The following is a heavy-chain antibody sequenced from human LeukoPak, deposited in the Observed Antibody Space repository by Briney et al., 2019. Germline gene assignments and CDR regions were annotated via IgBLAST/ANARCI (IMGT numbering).Heavy chain of an antibody. CDR3: ARDSVTVAGRDY. J-gene: IGHJ4*02. Sequence: GGSLRLSCAASGFTVSSNYMSWVRQAPGMGLEWVSVIYSGGSTYYADSVKGRFTISRDNSKNTLFLQMNSLRAEDTAVYYCARDSVTVAGRDYWGQGTLVTVSS. CDR2: IYSGGST. D-gene: IGHD6-19*01. V-gene: IGHV3-53*01. CDR1: GFTVSSNY.